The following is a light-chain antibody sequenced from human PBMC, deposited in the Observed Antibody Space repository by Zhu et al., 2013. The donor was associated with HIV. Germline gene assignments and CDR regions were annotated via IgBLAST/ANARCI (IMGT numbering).Light chain of an antibody. CDR1: QSISSW. CDR3: QQSYGTPLT. Sequence: DIQMTQSPSSLSASVGDRVTITCRASQSISSWLAWYQQKPGKAPNLLIYDASSLESGVPSRFSGSGSGTEFTLTISSLQSEDSATYYCQQSYGTPLTFGGGTKVEIK. CDR2: DAS. V-gene: IGKV1-5*01. J-gene: IGKJ4*01.